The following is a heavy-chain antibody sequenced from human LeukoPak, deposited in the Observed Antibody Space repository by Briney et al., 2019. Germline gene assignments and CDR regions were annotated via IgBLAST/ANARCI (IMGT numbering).Heavy chain of an antibody. CDR2: IYSGDNT. Sequence: PGGSLRLSCAASDFTVSSNYMSWVRQAPGEGLEWVSVIYSGDNTYYADSVKGRFTISRDNSKNTLYLQMNSLRVEDTAVYYCTSADYGAYDYWGQGTLVTVSS. V-gene: IGHV3-53*01. CDR1: DFTVSSNY. D-gene: IGHD4-17*01. J-gene: IGHJ4*02. CDR3: TSADYGAYDY.